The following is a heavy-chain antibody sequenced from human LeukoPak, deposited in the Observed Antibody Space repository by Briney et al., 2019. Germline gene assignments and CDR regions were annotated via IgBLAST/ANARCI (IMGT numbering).Heavy chain of an antibody. CDR3: ARLVVNYAKNFDY. D-gene: IGHD3-22*01. V-gene: IGHV4-30-4*01. Sequence: SETLSLTCTVSGGSISSGDYYWSWIRQPPGKGLGWIGYIYYSGSTYYNPSLKSRVTISVDTSKSQFSLKLSSVTAADTAVYYCARLVVNYAKNFDYWGQGTLVTVSS. CDR2: IYYSGST. CDR1: GGSISSGDYY. J-gene: IGHJ4*02.